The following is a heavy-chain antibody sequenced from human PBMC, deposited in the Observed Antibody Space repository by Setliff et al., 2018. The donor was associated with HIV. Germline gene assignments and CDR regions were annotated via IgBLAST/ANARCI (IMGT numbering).Heavy chain of an antibody. CDR2: ISSTSSNI. D-gene: IGHD2-15*01. V-gene: IGHV3-48*01. J-gene: IGHJ4*02. CDR1: GFSFSSYG. Sequence: GGSLRLSCAASGFSFSSYGMNWVRQAPGKGLGWVSYISSTSSNIYYVDSVEGRFTISRDNADNSLYLEMNSLRADDTAVYYCARDFCGSSCSSGYGYFDHWGQGTLVTVSS. CDR3: ARDFCGSSCSSGYGYFDH.